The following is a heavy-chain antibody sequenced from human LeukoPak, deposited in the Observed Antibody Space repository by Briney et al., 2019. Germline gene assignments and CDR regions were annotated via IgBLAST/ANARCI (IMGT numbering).Heavy chain of an antibody. D-gene: IGHD2-15*01. CDR3: ARGFRLTPPNDAFDA. Sequence: GGSLRLSCAVSGFTFKTAGMHWVRQAPGKGLERVAFIRYDGSEKFYAGSVKGRFTISRDDSENTLYLYMNSLTPEDTAVYSCARGFRLTPPNDAFDAWGQGTMVAVSS. V-gene: IGHV3-30*02. J-gene: IGHJ3*01. CDR1: GFTFKTAG. CDR2: IRYDGSEK.